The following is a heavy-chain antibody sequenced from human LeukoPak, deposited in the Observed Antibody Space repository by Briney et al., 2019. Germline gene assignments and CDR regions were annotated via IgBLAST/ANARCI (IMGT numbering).Heavy chain of an antibody. CDR1: GFTFSSYA. Sequence: PGGSLRLSCAASGFTFSSYAMSWVRQAPGKGLEWVSAISSSGSTIYYADSVKGRFTISRDNAKNSLYLQMNSLRAEDTAVYYCARYYCSGGSCYTFPGFAVRGSYYFDYWGQGTLVTVSS. D-gene: IGHD2-15*01. J-gene: IGHJ4*02. CDR3: ARYYCSGGSCYTFPGFAVRGSYYFDY. CDR2: ISSSGSTI. V-gene: IGHV3-48*03.